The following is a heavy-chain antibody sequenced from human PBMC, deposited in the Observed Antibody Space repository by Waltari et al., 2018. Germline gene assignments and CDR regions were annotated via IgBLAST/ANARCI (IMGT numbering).Heavy chain of an antibody. V-gene: IGHV3-21*01. Sequence: EVQLVESGGGLVKPGGSLRLSCAASGFTFSSYSMNWVRQAQGKGREGVSSISRSSSYKCTAGSVKGRFTNSRDNAKNSLYLQMNSLRAEDTAVYYCARDHTGGAFDIWGQGTMVTVSS. CDR1: GFTFSSYS. CDR3: ARDHTGGAFDI. J-gene: IGHJ3*02. D-gene: IGHD5-18*01. CDR2: ISRSSSYK.